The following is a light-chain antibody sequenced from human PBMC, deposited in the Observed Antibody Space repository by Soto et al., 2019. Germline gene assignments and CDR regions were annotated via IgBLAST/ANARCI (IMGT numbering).Light chain of an antibody. J-gene: IGLJ2*01. CDR2: EVS. V-gene: IGLV2-14*01. Sequence: QSALTQPASVSGSPGQSITISCTGTSSDVGAHNYVSWYQQHPGEAPKLMISEVSHRPSGVSHRFSGSKSGNTASLTISGLQAEDEAHYYCNSYTSSGALFGGGTQLTVL. CDR3: NSYTSSGAL. CDR1: SSDVGAHNY.